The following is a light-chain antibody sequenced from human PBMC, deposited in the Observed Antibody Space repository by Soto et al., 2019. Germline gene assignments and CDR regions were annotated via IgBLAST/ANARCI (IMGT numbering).Light chain of an antibody. CDR1: QSVSSSY. V-gene: IGKV3-20*01. CDR2: GAS. J-gene: IGKJ2*01. Sequence: EIVLTQSPGTLSLSPGERVTLSCRASQSVSSSYLAWYQQKPGQAPRLLIYGASTRATSIPHRFSGTRSGTDFSRNITRLETEDFEVYYYERYDSSLYTFGQGTKLEIK. CDR3: ERYDSSLYT.